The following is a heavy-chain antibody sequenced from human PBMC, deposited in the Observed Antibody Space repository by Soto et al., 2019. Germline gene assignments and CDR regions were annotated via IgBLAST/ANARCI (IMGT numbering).Heavy chain of an antibody. CDR1: GGSISSYY. D-gene: IGHD4-17*01. V-gene: IGHV4-59*01. CDR3: ARLMDYGDYPQYYYGMDV. CDR2: IYYSGST. Sequence: SETLSLTCTVSGGSISSYYWSWIRQPPGKGLEWIGYIYYSGSTNYNPSLKSRVTISVDTSKNQFSLKLSSVTAADTAVYYCARLMDYGDYPQYYYGMDVWGQGTTVTVSS. J-gene: IGHJ6*02.